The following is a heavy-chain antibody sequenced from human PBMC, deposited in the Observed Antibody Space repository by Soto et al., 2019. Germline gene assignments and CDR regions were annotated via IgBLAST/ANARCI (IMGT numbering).Heavy chain of an antibody. CDR2: IRTKANSYAT. V-gene: IGHV3-73*01. D-gene: IGHD2-15*01. J-gene: IGHJ4*02. Sequence: EVQLVESGGGLVQPGGSLKLSCAASGFTFSGSAMHWVRQASGKGLEWVGRIRTKANSYATTYAASLKGRFTTSRDDSKNTAYLQMNSLQIEDTAVYYCTLGGYCSGGNCYDDYWGQGTLVTVSS. CDR3: TLGGYCSGGNCYDDY. CDR1: GFTFSGSA.